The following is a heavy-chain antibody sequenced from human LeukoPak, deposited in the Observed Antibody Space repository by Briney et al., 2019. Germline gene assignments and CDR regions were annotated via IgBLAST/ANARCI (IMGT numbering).Heavy chain of an antibody. CDR1: GFTFSNAR. V-gene: IGHV3-15*01. CDR3: TTEFVYDSPGP. J-gene: IGHJ5*02. Sequence: GGSLRLSCAASGFTFSNARMSWVRQAPGKGLEWVGRIKSKTDGGTTDYAAPVKGRFTISRDDSKNTLYLQMTSLETEDTAVYYCTTEFVYDSPGPWGQGTLVTVSS. CDR2: IKSKTDGGTT. D-gene: IGHD5/OR15-5a*01.